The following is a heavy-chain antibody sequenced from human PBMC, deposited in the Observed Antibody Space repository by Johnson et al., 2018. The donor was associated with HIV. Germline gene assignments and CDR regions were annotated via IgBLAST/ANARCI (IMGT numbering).Heavy chain of an antibody. D-gene: IGHD3-10*01. Sequence: VQLVESGGGLVQPGGSLRLSCAASEFTFSNYDMHWVRQATGKGLEWVSAIGSAGDTYYPGSVKGRFTISRDNAKNSLYLQMNSLRAEDTALYYWSRFENTLSNAFEIWGQGTMVTVSS. CDR2: IGSAGDT. CDR1: EFTFSNYD. CDR3: SRFENTLSNAFEI. V-gene: IGHV3-13*01. J-gene: IGHJ3*02.